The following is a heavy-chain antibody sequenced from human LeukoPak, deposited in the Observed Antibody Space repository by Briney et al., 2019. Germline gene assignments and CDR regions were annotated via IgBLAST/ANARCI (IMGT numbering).Heavy chain of an antibody. CDR2: ISGSGVST. CDR3: AKDQAGGWFVDY. CDR1: GFTFSSHA. D-gene: IGHD6-19*01. J-gene: IGHJ4*02. Sequence: GGSLRLSCAASGFTFSSHAMSWVRPAPGKGLEWVSAISGSGVSTYYADSVKGRFTISRDNSKNPLYLQLNSLRAEDTAVYYCAKDQAGGWFVDYWGQGTLVTVSS. V-gene: IGHV3-23*01.